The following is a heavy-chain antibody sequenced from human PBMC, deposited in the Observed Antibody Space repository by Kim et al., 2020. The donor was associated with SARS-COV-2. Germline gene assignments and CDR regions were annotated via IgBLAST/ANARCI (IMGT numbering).Heavy chain of an antibody. CDR2: ISYDGSNK. J-gene: IGHJ4*02. CDR3: AKSVVYRAGYFDY. D-gene: IGHD4-4*01. Sequence: GGSLRLSCAASGFTFSSYGMHWVRQAPGKGLEWVAVISYDGSNKYYADSVKGRFTISRDNSKNTLYLQMNSLRAEDTAVYYCAKSVVYRAGYFDYWGQGTLVNVSS. V-gene: IGHV3-30*18. CDR1: GFTFSSYG.